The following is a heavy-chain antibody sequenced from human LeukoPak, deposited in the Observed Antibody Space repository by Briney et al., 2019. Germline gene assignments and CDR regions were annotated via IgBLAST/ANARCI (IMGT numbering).Heavy chain of an antibody. J-gene: IGHJ4*02. CDR1: GFTFSSYW. V-gene: IGHV3-7*01. D-gene: IGHD3-3*01. CDR3: ASAYYDFWSGYYGY. CDR2: IKQDGSEK. Sequence: GGSLRLSCAASGFTFSSYWMSWVRQAPGKGLEWVANIKQDGSEKYYVDSVKGRLTISRDNAKNSLYLQMNSLRAEDTAVYYCASAYYDFWSGYYGYWGQGTLVTVSS.